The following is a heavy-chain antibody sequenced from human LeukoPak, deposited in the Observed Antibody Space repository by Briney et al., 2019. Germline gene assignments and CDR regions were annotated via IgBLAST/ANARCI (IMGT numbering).Heavy chain of an antibody. V-gene: IGHV3-7*01. D-gene: IGHD5-24*01. CDR3: LADGYNSPFDY. J-gene: IGHJ4*02. CDR2: IKKDGSEK. Sequence: PGGSLRLSCAASGFIFSNYWMNWVRQAPGKGLEWVANIKKDGSEKYYVDSVKGRFTISRDNAKNSLYLQMNSLRAEDTAVYYCLADGYNSPFDYWGQGTLVTVSS. CDR1: GFIFSNYW.